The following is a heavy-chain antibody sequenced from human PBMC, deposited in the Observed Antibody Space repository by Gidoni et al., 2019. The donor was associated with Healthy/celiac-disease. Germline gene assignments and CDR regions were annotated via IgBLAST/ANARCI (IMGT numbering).Heavy chain of an antibody. J-gene: IGHJ4*02. Sequence: QVQLQESGPGLVKPSETLSLTCTVSGYSISSGYYWGWIRQPPGKGLEWIGSIYHSGSTYYNPSLKSRVTISLDTSKNQFSLKLSSVTAADTAVYYCARDREAYCGGDCYPFDYWGQGTLVTVSS. CDR2: IYHSGST. CDR1: GYSISSGYY. V-gene: IGHV4-38-2*02. D-gene: IGHD2-21*02. CDR3: ARDREAYCGGDCYPFDY.